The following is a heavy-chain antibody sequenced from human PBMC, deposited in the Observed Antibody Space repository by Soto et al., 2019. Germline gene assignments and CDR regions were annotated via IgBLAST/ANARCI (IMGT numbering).Heavy chain of an antibody. CDR1: GFSLSTSGVG. D-gene: IGHD3-10*01. J-gene: IGHJ4*02. Sequence: QITLKESGPTLVKPTQTLTLTCTFSGFSLSTSGVGVGWIRQPPGKALEWLALIYWDDDKRYSPSLHSRLTITKATSKNQVVLTMTNMDPVDTATYYCAHVRSGSSVDYWGQGTLVTVSS. V-gene: IGHV2-5*02. CDR2: IYWDDDK. CDR3: AHVRSGSSVDY.